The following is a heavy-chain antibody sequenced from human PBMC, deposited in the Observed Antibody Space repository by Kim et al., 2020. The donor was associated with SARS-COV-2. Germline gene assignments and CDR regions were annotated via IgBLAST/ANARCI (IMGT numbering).Heavy chain of an antibody. CDR2: MREHGSYK. D-gene: IGHD3-16*01. Sequence: GGSLRLSCAASGFAFSTYWMSWVRQAPGRGLEGVAHMREHGSYKFYGDSVKGRSTISRDNAKNSLYLQMKNLRAADTAVYYCVKGGRTLDDWGRVSLATV. CDR1: GFAFSTYW. V-gene: IGHV3-7*01. CDR3: VKGGRTLDD. J-gene: IGHJ4*02.